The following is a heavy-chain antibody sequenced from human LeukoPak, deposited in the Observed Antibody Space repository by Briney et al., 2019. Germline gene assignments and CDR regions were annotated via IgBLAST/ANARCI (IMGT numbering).Heavy chain of an antibody. CDR3: ARDQISLEGAYYYYGMDV. Sequence: ASVKVSCKASGYTFTDYYMHWVRQAPGQGLEWMGWINPNSGGTNYAQKFQGRVTMTRDTSISTAYMELSRLRSDDTAVYYCARDQISLEGAYYYYGMDVWGQGTTVTVSS. CDR2: INPNSGGT. J-gene: IGHJ6*02. CDR1: GYTFTDYY. D-gene: IGHD1-26*01. V-gene: IGHV1-2*02.